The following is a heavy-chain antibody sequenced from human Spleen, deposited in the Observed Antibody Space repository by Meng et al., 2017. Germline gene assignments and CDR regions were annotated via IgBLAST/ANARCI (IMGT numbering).Heavy chain of an antibody. D-gene: IGHD2-21*02. CDR1: GGSISSGGYY. J-gene: IGHJ4*02. CDR3: ARTFCDSDCYPDY. V-gene: IGHV4-31*03. CDR2: HYYSGST. Sequence: QGQLQESGPGLGKPSQTLSLTCTVSGGSISSGGYYWSWIRQHQGKGLEWIGYHYYSGSTYYTPSLKSRVTISVDTSKNQFSLKLSSVTAADTAVYYCARTFCDSDCYPDYWGQGTLVTVSS.